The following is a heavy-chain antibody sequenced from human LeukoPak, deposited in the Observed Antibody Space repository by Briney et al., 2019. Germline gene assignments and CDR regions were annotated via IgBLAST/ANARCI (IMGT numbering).Heavy chain of an antibody. J-gene: IGHJ3*02. CDR1: RFTFSSYA. Sequence: GGSLRLSCAASRFTFSSYAMTWVRQAPGKGLEWVSAIRGSGDSTYYADSVKGRFTISRDNSKNTLYLQMNSLRAEDTAVYYCAKDYYYGSGSYWGAFDIWGQGTMVTVSS. D-gene: IGHD3-10*01. CDR2: IRGSGDST. V-gene: IGHV3-23*01. CDR3: AKDYYYGSGSYWGAFDI.